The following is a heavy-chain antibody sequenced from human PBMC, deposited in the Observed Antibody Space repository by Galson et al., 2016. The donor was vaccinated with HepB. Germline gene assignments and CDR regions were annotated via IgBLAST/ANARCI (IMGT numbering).Heavy chain of an antibody. V-gene: IGHV3-23*01. CDR3: AKEAAIMATFGAFDAFDM. CDR2: ISGSGRMT. Sequence: LRLSCAASGFTFSNFAMSWVRQAPGKGLEWVSSISGSGRMTYYADSVKGRFTISRDNSKNTLDLQINSLRAEDTAVYYCAKEAAIMATFGAFDAFDMWGQGTMVTVPS. J-gene: IGHJ3*02. CDR1: GFTFSNFA. D-gene: IGHD3-16*01.